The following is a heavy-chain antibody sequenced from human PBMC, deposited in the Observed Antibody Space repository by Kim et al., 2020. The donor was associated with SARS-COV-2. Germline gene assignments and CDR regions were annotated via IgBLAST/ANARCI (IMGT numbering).Heavy chain of an antibody. Sequence: SETLSLTCIVSGGSISSSGYYWSWIRQHPGKGRGWIGYINYSGNTYYNPSPRSRFTISVDTSKNKSPLKLSSVPAPDPAVYYCAREDSEGGRVFDDGGQG. CDR3: AREDSEGGRVFDD. V-gene: IGHV4-31*03. J-gene: IGHJ4*02. CDR2: INYSGNT. D-gene: IGHD4-4*01. CDR1: GGSISSSGYY.